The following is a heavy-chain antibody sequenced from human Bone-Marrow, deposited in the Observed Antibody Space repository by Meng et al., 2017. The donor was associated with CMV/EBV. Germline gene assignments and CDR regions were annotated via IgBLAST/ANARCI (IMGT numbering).Heavy chain of an antibody. CDR3: ARRTASSKGDGFDP. J-gene: IGHJ5*02. Sequence: SGSPFTSYYLHWVRQAPGQGLEWMGIINPSGGSTSYAQKFQGRVTMTRDTSTSTVYMELSSLRSEDTAVYYCARRTASSKGDGFDPWGQGTLVTVSS. CDR2: INPSGGST. V-gene: IGHV1-46*01. CDR1: GSPFTSYY. D-gene: IGHD2-2*01.